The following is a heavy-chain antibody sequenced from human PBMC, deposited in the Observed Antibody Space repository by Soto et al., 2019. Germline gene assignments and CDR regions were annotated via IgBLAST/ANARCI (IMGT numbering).Heavy chain of an antibody. J-gene: IGHJ4*02. CDR1: RFTFSTYV. Sequence: GVSLRLSCAASRFTFSTYVMHWVRQAPGKGLEWVPYISSSGSTVYYADSVNGRFTISRDNTRNSLYLQMNSLRDEDTALYYCVRYCGTTLCNGVATRTFDYWGQGTLVTVSS. D-gene: IGHD5-12*01. V-gene: IGHV3-48*03. CDR2: ISSSGSTV. CDR3: VRYCGTTLCNGVATRTFDY.